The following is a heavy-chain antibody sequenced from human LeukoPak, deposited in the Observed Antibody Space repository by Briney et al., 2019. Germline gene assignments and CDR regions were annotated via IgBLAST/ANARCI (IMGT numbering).Heavy chain of an antibody. CDR3: ARGSGYDSGFDY. CDR1: GFTFDDFG. CDR2: IYWNGGST. V-gene: IGHV3-20*01. J-gene: IGHJ4*02. D-gene: IGHD5-12*01. Sequence: PGRSLRLSCAASGFTFDDFGMSWVRQAPGKGLEWVSGIYWNGGSTGYADSVKGRFTISRDNAKNSLYLQMNSLRAEDTALYHCARGSGYDSGFDYWGQGTLVAVSS.